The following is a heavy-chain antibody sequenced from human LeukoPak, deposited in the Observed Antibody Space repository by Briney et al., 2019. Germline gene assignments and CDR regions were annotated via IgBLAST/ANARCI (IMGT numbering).Heavy chain of an antibody. CDR2: ISGSGGST. V-gene: IGHV3-23*01. CDR1: GFTFSSYA. J-gene: IGHJ4*02. Sequence: GGSLRLSCAASGFTFSSYAMSWVRQAPGKGLERVSAISGSGGSTYYADSVKGRFTISRDNSKNTLYLQMNSLRAEDTAVYYCAKDLHSGYDYFDYWGQGTLVTVSS. D-gene: IGHD5-12*01. CDR3: AKDLHSGYDYFDY.